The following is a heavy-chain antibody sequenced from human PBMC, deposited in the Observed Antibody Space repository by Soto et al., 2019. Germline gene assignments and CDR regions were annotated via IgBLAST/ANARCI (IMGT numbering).Heavy chain of an antibody. J-gene: IGHJ6*02. CDR3: ARDIVVVMTGYYYGMDV. Sequence: GASVKVSCKASGCTFTSYDINWVRQATGQGLEWMGWMNPNSGNTGYAQKFQGRVTMTRNTSISTAYMELSSLRSEDTAVYYCARDIVVVMTGYYYGMDVWGQGTTVTVSS. V-gene: IGHV1-8*01. CDR1: GCTFTSYD. CDR2: MNPNSGNT. D-gene: IGHD3-22*01.